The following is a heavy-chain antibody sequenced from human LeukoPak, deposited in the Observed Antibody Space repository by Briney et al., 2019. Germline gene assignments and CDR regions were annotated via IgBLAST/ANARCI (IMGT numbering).Heavy chain of an antibody. CDR2: IIPILGIA. Sequence: SVKVSCKASGGTFSSYAISWVRQAPGQGLEWMGRIIPILGIANYAQKFQGRVTITADKSTSTAYMELSSLRSEDTAVYYCAREMVRGVIPLGNYWGQGALVTVSS. CDR3: AREMVRGVIPLGNY. D-gene: IGHD3-10*01. CDR1: GGTFSSYA. J-gene: IGHJ4*02. V-gene: IGHV1-69*04.